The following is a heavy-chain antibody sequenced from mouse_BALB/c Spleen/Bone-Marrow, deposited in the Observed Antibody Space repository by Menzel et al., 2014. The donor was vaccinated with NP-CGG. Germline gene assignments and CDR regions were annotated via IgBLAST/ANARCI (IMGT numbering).Heavy chain of an antibody. J-gene: IGHJ2*01. CDR2: INYSGST. CDR1: GYSITSDYA. D-gene: IGHD1-1*01. CDR3: ARDYYGSSYFDY. V-gene: IGHV3-2*02. Sequence: EVKLMESGPGLVKPSQSLSLTCTVTGYSITSDYAWNWIRQFPGNKLEWMGYINYSGSTSYNPSLKSLISITRDTSENQFFLQVNSVTTEDTATYYCARDYYGSSYFDYWGQGTTLTVSS.